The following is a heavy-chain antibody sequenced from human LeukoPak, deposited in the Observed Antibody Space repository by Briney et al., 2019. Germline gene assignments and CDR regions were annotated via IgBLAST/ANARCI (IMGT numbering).Heavy chain of an antibody. J-gene: IGHJ4*02. CDR3: ARSGLGYCSGGSCYDY. Sequence: GGSLRLSCAASGFTFSSYSMNWVRQAPGKGLELVSSISSSSSYIYYADSVKGRFTISRDNAKNSLYLQMNSLRAEDTAVYYCARSGLGYCSGGSCYDYWGQGTLVTVSS. D-gene: IGHD2-15*01. V-gene: IGHV3-21*01. CDR1: GFTFSSYS. CDR2: ISSSSSYI.